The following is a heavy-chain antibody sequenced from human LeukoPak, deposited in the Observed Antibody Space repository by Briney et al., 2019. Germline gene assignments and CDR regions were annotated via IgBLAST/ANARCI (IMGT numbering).Heavy chain of an antibody. D-gene: IGHD2-15*01. CDR3: ARIVVVVAATWYNWFDP. CDR2: IYYSGST. CDR1: GGSISSYY. V-gene: IGHV4-59*08. Sequence: PSETLSLTCTVSGGSISSYYWSWIRQPPEKGLEWVGYIYYSGSTNYNPSLKSRVTISVDTSKNQFSLKLSSVTAADTAVYYCARIVVVVAATWYNWFDPWGQGTLVTVSS. J-gene: IGHJ5*02.